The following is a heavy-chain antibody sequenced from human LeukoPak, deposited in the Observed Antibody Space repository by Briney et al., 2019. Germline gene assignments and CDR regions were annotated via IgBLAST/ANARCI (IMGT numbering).Heavy chain of an antibody. CDR3: AKARGFCSGGSCYNTFDP. CDR1: GFTFSRYW. Sequence: AGSLRLSCAASGFTFSRYWMSWVRQAPGKGLEWVANIKEDGSEKNHVDSVKGRFTISRDYSKNTLYVQMNSLRAEDTAVYYCAKARGFCSGGSCYNTFDPWGQGTLVTVSS. D-gene: IGHD2-15*01. CDR2: IKEDGSEK. J-gene: IGHJ5*02. V-gene: IGHV3-7*05.